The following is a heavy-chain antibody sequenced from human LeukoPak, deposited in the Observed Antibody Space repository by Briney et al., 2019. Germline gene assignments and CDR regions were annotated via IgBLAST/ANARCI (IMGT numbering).Heavy chain of an antibody. CDR3: ARASYSYDISGWVPFDY. J-gene: IGHJ4*02. CDR2: IYYSGNT. V-gene: IGHV4-39*01. Sequence: SETLSLTCSVSGDSISTSNSYWGWIRQPPGKGLEWIGSIYYSGNTYYNASLKSRVTISVDTSKNQFSLRLSSVTAADTAVYYCARASYSYDISGWVPFDYWGQGTLVTVSS. D-gene: IGHD3-22*01. CDR1: GDSISTSNSY.